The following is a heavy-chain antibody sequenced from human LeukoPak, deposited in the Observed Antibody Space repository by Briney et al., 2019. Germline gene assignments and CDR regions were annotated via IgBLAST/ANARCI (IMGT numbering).Heavy chain of an antibody. CDR2: IYYSGST. CDR1: GGSISSYY. D-gene: IGHD3-10*01. J-gene: IGHJ5*02. CDR3: ASVGSGSGSWFDP. Sequence: SETLSLTCTVSGGSISSYYRSWIRQPPGKGLEWIGYIYYSGSTNYNPSLKSRVTISVDTSKNQFSLKLSSVTAADTAVYYCASVGSGSGSWFDPWGQGTLVTVSS. V-gene: IGHV4-59*01.